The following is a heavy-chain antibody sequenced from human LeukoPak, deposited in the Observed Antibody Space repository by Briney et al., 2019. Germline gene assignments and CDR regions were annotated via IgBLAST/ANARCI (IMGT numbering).Heavy chain of an antibody. J-gene: IGHJ4*02. CDR2: IFSGST. Sequence: PSETLSLTCIVSGDSISSSSYYWGWDRQPPGEGLEWIGSIFSGSTYYNPSLKTRVTISLPTSKNQLSLNFSSVTAADTAVYYCARQGERPGISAYWGQGTLVTVSS. V-gene: IGHV4-39*01. D-gene: IGHD1-26*01. CDR1: GDSISSSSYY. CDR3: ARQGERPGISAY.